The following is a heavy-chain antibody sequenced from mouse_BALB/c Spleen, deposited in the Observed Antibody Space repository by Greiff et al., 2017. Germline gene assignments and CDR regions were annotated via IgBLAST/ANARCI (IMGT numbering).Heavy chain of an antibody. J-gene: IGHJ4*01. CDR2: INPSTGYT. CDR3: ALRYAMDY. D-gene: IGHD1-1*01. Sequence: VQVVESGAELAKPGASVKMSCKASGYTFTSYWMHWVKQRPGQGLEWIGYINPSTGYTEYNQKFKDKATLTADKSSSTAYMQLSSLTSEDSAGYYCALRYAMDYWGQGTSVTVSS. CDR1: GYTFTSYW. V-gene: IGHV1-7*01.